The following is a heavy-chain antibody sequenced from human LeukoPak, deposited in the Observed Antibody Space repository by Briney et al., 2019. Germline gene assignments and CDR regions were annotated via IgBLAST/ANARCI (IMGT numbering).Heavy chain of an antibody. V-gene: IGHV3-53*01. J-gene: IGHJ5*02. CDR2: IYSGGST. CDR1: GFTVSSNY. CDR3: ARVLLWFGELSRGFDP. D-gene: IGHD3-10*01. Sequence: GGSLRLSCAASGFTVSSNYMSWVRQAPGKGLEWVSVIYSGGSTYYADSVKGRFTISRDNSKNTLYLQMNSLRAEDTAVYYCARVLLWFGELSRGFDPWGQGTLVTVSS.